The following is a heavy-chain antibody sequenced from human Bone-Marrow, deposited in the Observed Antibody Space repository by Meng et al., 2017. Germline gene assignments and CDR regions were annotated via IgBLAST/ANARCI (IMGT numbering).Heavy chain of an antibody. D-gene: IGHD2-15*01. CDR1: GGTFNNFA. J-gene: IGHJ6*02. CDR2: IIPIFETA. CDR3: AILAGTYYYYGMDV. Sequence: SVKVSCKASGGTFNNFAISWVRQAPRQGLEWMGGIIPIFETANYAEKFQGRVTITADKSTSTAYMGLSSLRSDDTAGYYCAILAGTYYYYGMDVWGQGTTVTVSS. V-gene: IGHV1-69*06.